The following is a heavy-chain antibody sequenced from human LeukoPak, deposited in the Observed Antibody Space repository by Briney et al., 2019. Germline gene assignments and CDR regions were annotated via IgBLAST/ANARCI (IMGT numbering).Heavy chain of an antibody. CDR1: GFTFSSYE. D-gene: IGHD3-10*01. CDR3: ARATGMVRGVDY. Sequence: GGSLRLSCAASGFTFSSYEMNWVRQAPGKGLEWISYISSSGGTIYYADSVKGRFTISRDNAKNSLYLQMNSLRAEDTAVYYCARATGMVRGVDYWGQGTLVTVSS. V-gene: IGHV3-48*03. CDR2: ISSSGGTI. J-gene: IGHJ4*02.